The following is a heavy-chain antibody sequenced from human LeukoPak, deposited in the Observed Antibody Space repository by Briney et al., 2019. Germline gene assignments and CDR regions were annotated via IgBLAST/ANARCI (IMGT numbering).Heavy chain of an antibody. V-gene: IGHV4-38-2*02. CDR2: IYHSGST. D-gene: IGHD6-13*01. CDR1: GYSISSGYY. Sequence: SETLSLTCTVSGYSISSGYYWGWIRQPPGKGLEWIGSIYHSGSTYYNPSLKSRVTISVDTSKNQFSLKLSSVTAADTAVYYCAREVSSSWKGIDYWGQGTLVTVSS. CDR3: AREVSSSWKGIDY. J-gene: IGHJ4*02.